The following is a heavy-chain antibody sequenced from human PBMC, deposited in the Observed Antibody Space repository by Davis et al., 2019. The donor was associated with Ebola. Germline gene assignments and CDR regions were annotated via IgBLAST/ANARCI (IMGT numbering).Heavy chain of an antibody. V-gene: IGHV3-30*02. J-gene: IGHJ4*02. CDR3: ARYMGSSGIGYFDY. CDR1: GFSVSSYA. D-gene: IGHD3-22*01. CDR2: IRYAGNDR. Sequence: GESLKISCAASGFSVSSYAMSWVCQAPGKGLEWVAWIRYAGNDRYYADSVEGRFTISRDNSRNTLYLQMNSLRVEDTAVYYCARYMGSSGIGYFDYWGQGTLVTVSS.